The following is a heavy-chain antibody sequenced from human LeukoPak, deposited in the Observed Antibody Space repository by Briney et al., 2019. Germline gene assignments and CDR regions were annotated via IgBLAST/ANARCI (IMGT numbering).Heavy chain of an antibody. D-gene: IGHD3-22*01. CDR2: IKQDGSEK. Sequence: GGSLRFSCAASGFTFSSYWMSWVRQAPGKGLEWVANIKQDGSEKYYVDPVKGRFTISRDNAKNSLYLQMNSLRAEDTAVYYCARSDSSGYYYVDYWGQGTLVTVSS. CDR3: ARSDSSGYYYVDY. J-gene: IGHJ4*02. CDR1: GFTFSSYW. V-gene: IGHV3-7*01.